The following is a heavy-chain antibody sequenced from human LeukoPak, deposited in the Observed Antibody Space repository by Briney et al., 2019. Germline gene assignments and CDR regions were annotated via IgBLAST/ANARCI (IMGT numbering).Heavy chain of an antibody. CDR3: ATGRRYFDL. Sequence: GASVKVSCKASGGTFSSYVISWVRQAPGQGLEWMGGIIPIFGTSNYAQKFQGRVTMTEDTSTDTAYMELSSLRSEDTAVYYCATGRRYFDLWGRGTLVTVSS. J-gene: IGHJ2*01. V-gene: IGHV1-69*06. CDR1: GGTFSSYV. CDR2: IIPIFGTS.